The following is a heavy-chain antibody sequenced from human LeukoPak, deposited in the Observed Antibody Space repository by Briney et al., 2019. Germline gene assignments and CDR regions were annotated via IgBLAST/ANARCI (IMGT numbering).Heavy chain of an antibody. Sequence: PSETLSLTCTVSGGSISSFYWSWIRQPAGKGLEWIGRIYTSGSTNYNPSLKSRVTMSVDTSKNQFSLKLSSVTAADTAVYYCAREGWATFGVTTPYYYYVDVWGKGTTVTVSS. J-gene: IGHJ6*03. CDR2: IYTSGST. V-gene: IGHV4-4*07. D-gene: IGHD4-11*01. CDR1: GGSISSFY. CDR3: AREGWATFGVTTPYYYYVDV.